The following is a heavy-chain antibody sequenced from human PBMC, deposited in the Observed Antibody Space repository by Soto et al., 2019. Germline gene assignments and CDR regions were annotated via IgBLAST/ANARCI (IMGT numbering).Heavy chain of an antibody. CDR1: GFTFSSYA. CDR2: ISYDGSNK. V-gene: IGHV3-30-3*01. CDR3: AREGDYDILTGYYPTYYYYGMDL. D-gene: IGHD3-9*01. Sequence: GGSLRLSCAASGFTFSSYAMHWVRQAPGKGLEWVAVISYDGSNKYYADSVKGRFTISRDNSKNTLYLQMNSLRAEDTAVYYCAREGDYDILTGYYPTYYYYGMDLWGQGTTVTVSS. J-gene: IGHJ6*02.